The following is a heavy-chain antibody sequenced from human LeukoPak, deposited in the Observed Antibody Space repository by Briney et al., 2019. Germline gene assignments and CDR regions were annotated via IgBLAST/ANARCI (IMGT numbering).Heavy chain of an antibody. V-gene: IGHV3-23*01. Sequence: GGSLRLSCAASGFTFSSYAMSWVRQAPGKGLEWVSAISGSGGSTYYADSVKGQFTISRDNSKNTLYLQMNSLRAEDTAVYYCAKDRLRFLEWLNSPFDYWGQGTLDTVSS. CDR1: GFTFSSYA. CDR2: ISGSGGST. D-gene: IGHD3-3*01. CDR3: AKDRLRFLEWLNSPFDY. J-gene: IGHJ4*02.